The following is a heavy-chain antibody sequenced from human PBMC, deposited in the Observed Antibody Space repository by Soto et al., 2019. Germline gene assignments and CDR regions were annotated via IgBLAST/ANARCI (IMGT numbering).Heavy chain of an antibody. CDR2: IKQDGSET. V-gene: IGHV3-7*04. Sequence: EVQLVESGGGLVQPGGSLRLSCAASGFTFNTYWMTWVRQAPGQGLEWVATIKQDGSETYSVDYVKGRFSISKDNAKNSLYLQMNRLRAEDTAVYYCAWYPTYSSGTSQNYRMDVWGQGTTVTVSS. D-gene: IGHD3-10*01. CDR3: AWYPTYSSGTSQNYRMDV. J-gene: IGHJ6*02. CDR1: GFTFNTYW.